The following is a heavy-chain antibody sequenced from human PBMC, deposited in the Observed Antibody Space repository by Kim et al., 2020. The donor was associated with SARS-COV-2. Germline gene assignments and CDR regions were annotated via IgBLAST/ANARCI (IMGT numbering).Heavy chain of an antibody. Sequence: KFQGRVTITRDTSASTAYMELSSLRSEDTAVYYCAGTARPPYYYYYYMDVWGKGTTVTVSS. J-gene: IGHJ6*03. V-gene: IGHV1-3*01. D-gene: IGHD6-6*01. CDR3: AGTARPPYYYYYYMDV.